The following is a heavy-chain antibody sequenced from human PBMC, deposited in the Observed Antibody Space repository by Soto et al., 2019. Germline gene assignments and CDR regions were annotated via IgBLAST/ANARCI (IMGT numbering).Heavy chain of an antibody. CDR2: IDNTGSA. D-gene: IGHD3-10*02. J-gene: IGHJ4*02. Sequence: SETLSLTCTVSGASVSTGVYYWTWIRQHPGKVLDWIGYIDNTGSAYYNPSLTGRVDISVDTSKNQFSLNLQSLTAADTAFYYCAGAVSDFDVRRYRTSYFDQWGQGILVTVS. V-gene: IGHV4-31*03. CDR1: GASVSTGVYY. CDR3: AGAVSDFDVRRYRTSYFDQ.